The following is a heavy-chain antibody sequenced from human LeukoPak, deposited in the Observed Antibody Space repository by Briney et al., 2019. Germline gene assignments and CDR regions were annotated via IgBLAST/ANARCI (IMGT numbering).Heavy chain of an antibody. CDR2: IRYDGSNK. J-gene: IGHJ4*02. Sequence: PGGSLRLSCAASGFTFSSYGMHWVRQAPGKGLEWVAFIRYDGSNKYYADSVKGRFTISRDNSKNTLYLQMNSLRAEDTAVYYCAKDRGTSTVVTTDYWGQGTLVTVSS. D-gene: IGHD4-23*01. V-gene: IGHV3-30*02. CDR3: AKDRGTSTVVTTDY. CDR1: GFTFSSYG.